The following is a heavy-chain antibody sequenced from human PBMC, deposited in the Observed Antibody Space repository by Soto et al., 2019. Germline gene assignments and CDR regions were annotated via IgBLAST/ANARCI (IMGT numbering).Heavy chain of an antibody. Sequence: PSETLSLTCSVSGGSISSYYWNWFRQPPGKGLEWIGYIFYGGSTNYNPSLKSRVTISVDTSKDQFSLRLSSVTAADTAVYYCARGYRPTVARPLDYWGQGTLVTVSS. J-gene: IGHJ4*02. CDR3: ARGYRPTVARPLDY. CDR2: IFYGGST. V-gene: IGHV4-59*01. D-gene: IGHD1-1*01. CDR1: GGSISSYY.